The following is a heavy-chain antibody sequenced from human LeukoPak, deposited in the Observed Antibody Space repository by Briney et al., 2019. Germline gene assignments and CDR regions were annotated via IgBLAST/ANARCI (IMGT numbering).Heavy chain of an antibody. CDR3: ARALATVTDGGYFDY. D-gene: IGHD4-11*01. CDR1: GGTFSSYA. V-gene: IGHV1-69*04. Sequence: ASVKVSCKASGGTFSSYAISWVRQAPGQGLEWMGRIIPILGIANYAKKFQGRVTITADKSTSTAYMELSSLRSEDTAVYYCARALATVTDGGYFDYWGQGTLVTVSS. J-gene: IGHJ4*02. CDR2: IIPILGIA.